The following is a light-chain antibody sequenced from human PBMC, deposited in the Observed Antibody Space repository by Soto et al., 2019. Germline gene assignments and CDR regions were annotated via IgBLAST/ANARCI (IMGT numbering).Light chain of an antibody. CDR3: QQRNVWPPIT. V-gene: IGKV3D-20*02. Sequence: EIILTQSPDTLSLSPGERATLSCRASQTVSSNYLAWCQQRPGQAPRLLIYGASTRAAGIPDRFSGSRSGTEFTLTINSLEPEDFAVYYCQQRNVWPPITFGQGTRLEIK. CDR2: GAS. CDR1: QTVSSNY. J-gene: IGKJ5*01.